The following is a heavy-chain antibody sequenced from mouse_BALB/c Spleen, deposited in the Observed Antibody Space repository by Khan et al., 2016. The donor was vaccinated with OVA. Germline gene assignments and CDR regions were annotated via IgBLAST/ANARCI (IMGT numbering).Heavy chain of an antibody. CDR3: TRSTFAY. V-gene: IGHV1-15*01. J-gene: IGHJ3*01. Sequence: QVQLQQSGAELVRPGASVTLSCKASGYTFPDYELHWVKQTPVHGLDWIGVIDPKTGVTAYNQKLKGKATLTADKSSSTAYMELRSLTSEYSAVYYCTRSTFAYWGQGTLVTVSA. CDR1: GYTFPDYE. CDR2: IDPKTGVT.